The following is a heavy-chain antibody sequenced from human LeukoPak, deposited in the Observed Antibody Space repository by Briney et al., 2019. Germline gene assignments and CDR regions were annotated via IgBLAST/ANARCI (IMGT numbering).Heavy chain of an antibody. CDR3: AREQLVRRYFDY. CDR2: MNPNSGNT. V-gene: IGHV1-8*01. CDR1: GYTFTSYD. J-gene: IGHJ4*02. D-gene: IGHD6-13*01. Sequence: ASVKVSCKASGYTFTSYDINWVRQATGQGLEWMGWMNPNSGNTGYAQKFQGRVTMTRNTSISTAYMELSSLRSEDTAVYYCAREQLVRRYFDYWGQGTLVTVSS.